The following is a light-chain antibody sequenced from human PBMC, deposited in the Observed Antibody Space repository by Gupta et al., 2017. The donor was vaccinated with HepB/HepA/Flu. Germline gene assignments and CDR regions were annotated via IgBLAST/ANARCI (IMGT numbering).Light chain of an antibody. V-gene: IGKV1-5*03. J-gene: IGKJ1*01. CDR3: QQDHAYRA. Sequence: DIQMTQSPSILSASVGDRVMITCRASQTIDIHLAWYQQKPGKAPKLLLYKASHLQSGVPSRFSGSGSGTEFTLTSSSRQPDDFATYFCQQDHAYRAFGQGTKVEI. CDR2: KAS. CDR1: QTIDIH.